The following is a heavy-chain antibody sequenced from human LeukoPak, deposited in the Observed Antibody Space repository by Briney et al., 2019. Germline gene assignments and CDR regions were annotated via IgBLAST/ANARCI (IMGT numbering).Heavy chain of an antibody. CDR3: ARRPLRPTGTIYFDY. Sequence: GASVKVSCKASGGTFSRYAISWVRQAPGQGLEWMGGIIPIFGTANYAQKFQGRVTITTDESTGTAYMELSSLRSEDTAVYYCARRPLRPTGTIYFDYWGQGTLVTVSS. V-gene: IGHV1-69*05. CDR1: GGTFSRYA. D-gene: IGHD1-1*01. CDR2: IIPIFGTA. J-gene: IGHJ4*02.